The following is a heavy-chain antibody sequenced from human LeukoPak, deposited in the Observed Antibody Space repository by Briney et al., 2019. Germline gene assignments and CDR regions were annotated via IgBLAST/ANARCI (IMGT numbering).Heavy chain of an antibody. Sequence: GESLKISCEGSGYSFTSYWIGWVRQMPGKGLELMGIIYPGDSDTRYSPSFEGQVIISADKSISTAYLQWSSLKASDTAMYYCARHLYGDYRNPAFDIWGQGTMVTVSS. CDR1: GYSFTSYW. J-gene: IGHJ3*02. D-gene: IGHD4-17*01. CDR2: IYPGDSDT. CDR3: ARHLYGDYRNPAFDI. V-gene: IGHV5-51*01.